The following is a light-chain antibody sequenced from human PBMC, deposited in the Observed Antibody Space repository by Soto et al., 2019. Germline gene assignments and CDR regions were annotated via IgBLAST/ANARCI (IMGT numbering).Light chain of an antibody. CDR1: QSVSISY. V-gene: IGKV3-15*01. J-gene: IGKJ4*01. CDR3: QQYNNWLT. Sequence: EIVLTQSPGTLSLSPGERATLSCRASQSVSISYFAWYQQQPGQAPRLLIYGASTRATGIPARFSGSGSGTEFTLTISSLQSEDFAVYYCQQYNNWLTFGGGTKVDI. CDR2: GAS.